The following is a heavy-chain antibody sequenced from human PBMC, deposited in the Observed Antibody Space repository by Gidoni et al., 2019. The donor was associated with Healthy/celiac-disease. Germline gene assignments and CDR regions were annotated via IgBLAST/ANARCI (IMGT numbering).Heavy chain of an antibody. CDR1: GLSFRSYA. CDR2: IIGSGGST. CDR3: AKEVYGSGWRYFDY. J-gene: IGHJ4*02. V-gene: IGHV3-23*01. Sequence: EVQLFEYVGGLVQHGGSMRLSCAASGLSFRSYAMCWVRQAPGKGLECVSAIIGSGGSTYYADSVKGRFTISRDNSKNTLYLQMNSLRAEDTAVYYCAKEVYGSGWRYFDYWGQGTLVTVSS. D-gene: IGHD6-19*01.